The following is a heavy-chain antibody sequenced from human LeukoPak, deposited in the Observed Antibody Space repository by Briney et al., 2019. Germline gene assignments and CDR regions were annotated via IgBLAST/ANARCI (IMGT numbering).Heavy chain of an antibody. Sequence: GGSLRLSCAASGFTFSTYWMHWVRQAPGKGLVWVSRINPDGTTTSYADSVKGRFTISRDNAKNSLYLQMNSLRAEDTAVYYCARDLLANSNIWGQGTMVTVSS. V-gene: IGHV3-74*01. CDR2: INPDGTTT. CDR1: GFTFSTYW. J-gene: IGHJ3*02. CDR3: ARDLLANSNI. D-gene: IGHD4-11*01.